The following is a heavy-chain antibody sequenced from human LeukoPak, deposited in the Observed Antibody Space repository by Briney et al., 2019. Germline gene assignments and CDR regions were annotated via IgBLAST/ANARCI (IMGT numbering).Heavy chain of an antibody. J-gene: IGHJ3*02. CDR3: ARAEGYCSSTSCYCDAFDI. D-gene: IGHD2-2*01. V-gene: IGHV4-30-2*01. Sequence: SETLSLTCAVSGGSISSGGYSWSWIRQPPGKGLEWIGYIYHSGSTYYNPSLKSRVTISVDTSKNQFSLKLSSVTAADAAVYYCARAEGYCSSTSCYCDAFDIWGQGTMVTVSS. CDR1: GGSISSGGYS. CDR2: IYHSGST.